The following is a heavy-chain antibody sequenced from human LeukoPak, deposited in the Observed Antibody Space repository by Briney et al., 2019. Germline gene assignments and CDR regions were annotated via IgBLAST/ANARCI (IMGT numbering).Heavy chain of an antibody. Sequence: GGSLRLSCAASGFTFSSYAMHWVRQAPGKGLEWVAVISYDGSNKYYADSVKDRFTISRDNSKNTLYLQMNSLRAEDTAVYYCARGDGYNSDPDYWGQGTLVTVSS. CDR3: ARGDGYNSDPDY. D-gene: IGHD5-24*01. J-gene: IGHJ4*02. CDR2: ISYDGSNK. V-gene: IGHV3-30-3*01. CDR1: GFTFSSYA.